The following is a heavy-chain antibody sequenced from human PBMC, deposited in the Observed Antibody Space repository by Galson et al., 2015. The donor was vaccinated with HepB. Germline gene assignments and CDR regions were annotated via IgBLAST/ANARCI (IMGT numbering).Heavy chain of an antibody. CDR1: GYTFTSYA. D-gene: IGHD3-16*02. Sequence: SVKVSCKASGYTFTSYAVHWVRQAPGQGLEWMGWIDGGNGNTENSQKFQDRVTITRDTSASTAYREMSGLRSEDTAGYYCARPNDYVWGSHRWLAFNIWGQGTLVTVSS. V-gene: IGHV1-3*01. J-gene: IGHJ3*02. CDR3: ARPNDYVWGSHRWLAFNI. CDR2: IDGGNGNT.